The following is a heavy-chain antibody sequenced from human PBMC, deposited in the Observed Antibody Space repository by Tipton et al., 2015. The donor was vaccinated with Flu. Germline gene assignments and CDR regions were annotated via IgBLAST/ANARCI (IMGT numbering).Heavy chain of an antibody. V-gene: IGHV3-7*03. Sequence: QLVQSGGGLVQPGGSLRLSCAASGFTFSTYWMSWIRQAPGKGPEWVANIKQDGSEKNYVDSVKGRFTISRDNAKNSLYLQMNSLRVEDTAIYYCAKDEGGHWGQGTQVTVSS. CDR1: GFTFSTYW. CDR3: AKDEGGH. CDR2: IKQDGSEK. J-gene: IGHJ4*02.